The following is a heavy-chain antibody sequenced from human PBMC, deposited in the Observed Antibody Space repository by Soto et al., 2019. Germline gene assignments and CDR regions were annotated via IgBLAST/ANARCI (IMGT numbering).Heavy chain of an antibody. CDR3: AHKRAECIGTDCYHWFDP. D-gene: IGHD2-2*01. V-gene: IGHV2-5*02. CDR2: IYWDDDE. J-gene: IGHJ5*02. CDR1: GFSLSTSGVA. Sequence: QITLKESGPPLVKPTQPLTLTCTFSGFSLSTSGVAVGWIRQPPGKALEWLALIYWDDDERYSPSLRARLAIAKDASKSPVFVTMTNEDPVDTATYDCAHKRAECIGTDCYHWFDPWGQGTLVTVSS.